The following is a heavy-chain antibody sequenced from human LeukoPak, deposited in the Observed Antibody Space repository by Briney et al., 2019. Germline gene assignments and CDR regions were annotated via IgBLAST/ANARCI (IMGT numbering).Heavy chain of an antibody. Sequence: PGGSLRLSCAASGFTFSNFWMSWVRQAPGKGLEWVASIKQDGSDKYQVDSVKGRFSISRDNAKNSLYLHMNSLRAEDTAVYYCARIDWSAYDIWGQGTMVTVSS. CDR1: GFTFSNFW. D-gene: IGHD3-9*01. CDR3: ARIDWSAYDI. J-gene: IGHJ3*02. CDR2: IKQDGSDK. V-gene: IGHV3-7*01.